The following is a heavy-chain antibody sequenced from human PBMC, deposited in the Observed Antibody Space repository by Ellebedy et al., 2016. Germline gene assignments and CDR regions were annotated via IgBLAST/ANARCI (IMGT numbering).Heavy chain of an antibody. V-gene: IGHV1-46*01. CDR1: GYTLTSYY. D-gene: IGHD4-23*01. CDR2: INPSCGNT. J-gene: IGHJ5*02. CDR3: ARGDYGGKSPGRA. Sequence: ASVKVSCXASGYTLTSYYMNWVRQAPGQGIEWLGIINPSCGNTNYAQKFQGRVSMATDTSTTTVYMELSSLRSEDTALYYCARGDYGGKSPGRAWGQGTLVTVSS.